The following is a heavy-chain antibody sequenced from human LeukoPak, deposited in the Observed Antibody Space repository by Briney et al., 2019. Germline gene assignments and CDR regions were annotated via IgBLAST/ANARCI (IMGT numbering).Heavy chain of an antibody. CDR2: IYYSGST. CDR3: ARYHSSGYYYVRYYFDY. CDR1: GGSISSSSYY. Sequence: PSETLSLTCTVSGGSISSSSYYWGWIRQPPGKGLEWIGSIYYSGSTYYNPSLKSRVTISVDTFKNQFSLKLSSVTAADTAVYYCARYHSSGYYYVRYYFDYWGQGTLVTVSS. D-gene: IGHD3-22*01. J-gene: IGHJ4*02. V-gene: IGHV4-39*01.